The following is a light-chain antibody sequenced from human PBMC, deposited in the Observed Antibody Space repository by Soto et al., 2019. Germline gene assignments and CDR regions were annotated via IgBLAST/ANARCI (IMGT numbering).Light chain of an antibody. CDR3: SAYVGNNNLV. CDR2: EVN. CDR1: SSDVGAYNY. J-gene: IGLJ2*01. V-gene: IGLV2-8*01. Sequence: QSALTQPPSASGSPGQSVTISCTGTSSDVGAYNYVSWYQQLPGKAPKLMIYEVNKRPSGVPDRFSGSKSGNTASLTVSGLQAEDEADYFCSAYVGNNNLVFGGGTK.